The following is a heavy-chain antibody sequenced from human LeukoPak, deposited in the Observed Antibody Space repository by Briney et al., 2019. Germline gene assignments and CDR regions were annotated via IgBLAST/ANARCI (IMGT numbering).Heavy chain of an antibody. Sequence: SETLSLTCAVYGGSFSGYYWSWIRQPPGKGLEWIGEINHSGSTNYNPSLKSRVTISVDTSKNQFSLKLSSVTAADTAVYYCAGRFVDGSGKEPHFDYWGQGTLVTVSS. CDR3: AGRFVDGSGKEPHFDY. CDR2: INHSGST. D-gene: IGHD3-10*01. CDR1: GGSFSGYY. V-gene: IGHV4-34*01. J-gene: IGHJ4*02.